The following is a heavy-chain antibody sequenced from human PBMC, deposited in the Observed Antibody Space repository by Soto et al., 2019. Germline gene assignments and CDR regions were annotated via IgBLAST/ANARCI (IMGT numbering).Heavy chain of an antibody. D-gene: IGHD3-3*01. CDR1: GGTFSSHG. J-gene: IGHJ3*02. CDR2: INPATGAA. CDR3: ARGGGVGVAGSAAFDM. Sequence: QVQLVQSGAEVKKPGSSVKVSCKASGGTFSSHGINWVRQAPGQGLEWMGGINPATGAAKYTQTFQGRVTMTRDTSTSTVFMELSGLTSEDTAVFYCARGGGVGVAGSAAFDMWGQGTLVTVSS. V-gene: IGHV1-69*06.